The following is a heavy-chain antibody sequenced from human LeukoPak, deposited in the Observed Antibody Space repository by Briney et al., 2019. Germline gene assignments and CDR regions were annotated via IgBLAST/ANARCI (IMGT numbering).Heavy chain of an antibody. D-gene: IGHD2-2*01. V-gene: IGHV1-2*02. CDR1: GYTFTDHY. CDR2: INPNSGGT. Sequence: ASVKVSCKASGYTFTDHYMHWVRQAPGQGLEWMGWINPNSGGTIYSQKFQGRVTMTRDTSISTAYMELSSLRSDDTAVYYCARDEPFGGIVGLPAPMSFWFDPWGQGTLVTISS. CDR3: ARDEPFGGIVGLPAPMSFWFDP. J-gene: IGHJ5*02.